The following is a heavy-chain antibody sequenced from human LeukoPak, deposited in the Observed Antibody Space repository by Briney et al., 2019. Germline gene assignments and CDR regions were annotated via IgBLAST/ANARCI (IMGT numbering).Heavy chain of an antibody. D-gene: IGHD3-10*01. V-gene: IGHV3-21*04. J-gene: IGHJ4*02. Sequence: KTGGSLRLSCAASGFTFSSYSMNWVRQAPGKGLEWVSSISSSSSYIYYADSVKGRFTISRDNAKNSLYLQMNSLRAEDTAVYYCAGGRYYYGSGILRDGYYFDYWGQGTLVTVSS. CDR3: AGGRYYYGSGILRDGYYFDY. CDR1: GFTFSSYS. CDR2: ISSSSSYI.